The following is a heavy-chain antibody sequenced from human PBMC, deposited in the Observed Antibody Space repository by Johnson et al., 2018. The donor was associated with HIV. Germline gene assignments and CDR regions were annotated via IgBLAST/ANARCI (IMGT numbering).Heavy chain of an antibody. V-gene: IGHV3-15*05. Sequence: VQLVESGGGLVQPGGSLRLSCAASGFTFNNAWMSWVRQAPGKGLEWVGRIKSKSDGGTTDYAAPVKGRFTISRDNAKNSLFLQMNSLRDEDTALYSCARVGVDDAFDFWGQGTMVTVSS. J-gene: IGHJ3*01. D-gene: IGHD2-15*01. CDR1: GFTFNNAW. CDR2: IKSKSDGGTT. CDR3: ARVGVDDAFDF.